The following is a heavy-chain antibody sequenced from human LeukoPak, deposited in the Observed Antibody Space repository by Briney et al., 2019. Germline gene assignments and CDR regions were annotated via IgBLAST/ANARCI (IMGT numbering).Heavy chain of an antibody. CDR2: ISSSSSYI. Sequence: GGSLRLSCAASGFTFSSYSMNWVRQAPGEGLEWVSSISSSSSYIYYADSVKGRFTNSRDNAKNSLYLQMNSLRVEDTAVYYCARDDGAYSGSYYLEVEPFDYWGQGTLVTVSS. CDR3: ARDDGAYSGSYYLEVEPFDY. D-gene: IGHD1-26*01. V-gene: IGHV3-21*01. CDR1: GFTFSSYS. J-gene: IGHJ4*02.